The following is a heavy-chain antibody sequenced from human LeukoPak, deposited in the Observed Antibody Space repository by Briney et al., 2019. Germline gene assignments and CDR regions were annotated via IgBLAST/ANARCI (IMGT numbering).Heavy chain of an antibody. CDR1: GGSISSYY. J-gene: IGHJ5*02. CDR2: IYYSGSA. D-gene: IGHD3-10*01. CDR3: ARHSATMVRGGFDP. V-gene: IGHV4-59*08. Sequence: PSETLSVTCTVSGGSISSYYWSWIRQPPGKGLEWIGYIYYSGSANYNPSLKSRVTISVDTSKNQFSLKLSSVTAADTAVYYCARHSATMVRGGFDPWGQGTLVTVSS.